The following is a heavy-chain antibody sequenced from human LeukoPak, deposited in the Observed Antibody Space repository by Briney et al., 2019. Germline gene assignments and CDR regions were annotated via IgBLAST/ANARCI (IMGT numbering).Heavy chain of an antibody. CDR1: GYTFTDYY. CDR3: ARKRITMIVVDPDAFDI. CDR2: INPNSGGT. Sequence: GASVKVSCKASGYTFTDYYMHWVRRAPGQGFEWMGWINPNSGGTNYAQKFQGRVTMTRDTSISTAYMELSRLRSDDTAVYYCARKRITMIVVDPDAFDIWGQGTMVTVSS. J-gene: IGHJ3*02. V-gene: IGHV1-2*02. D-gene: IGHD3-22*01.